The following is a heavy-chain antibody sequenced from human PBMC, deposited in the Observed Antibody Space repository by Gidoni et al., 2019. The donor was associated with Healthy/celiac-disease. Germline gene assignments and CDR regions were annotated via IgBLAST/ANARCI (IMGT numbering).Heavy chain of an antibody. J-gene: IGHJ3*02. D-gene: IGHD1-26*01. CDR2: INPNSCGT. V-gene: IGHV1-2*02. Sequence: QVQLVQSGAEVKKPGASVKVSCKASGYTFTGYYMHWVRQAPGQGLEWMGWINPNSCGTNYAQKFQGRVTRTRDTSISTAYMELSRLRSDDTAVYYCARDSGSYYAFDIWGQGTMVTVSS. CDR1: GYTFTGYY. CDR3: ARDSGSYYAFDI.